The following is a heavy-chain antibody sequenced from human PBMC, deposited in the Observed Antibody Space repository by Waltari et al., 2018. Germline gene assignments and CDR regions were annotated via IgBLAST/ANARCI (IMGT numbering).Heavy chain of an antibody. Sequence: QVQLQPWGAGLLKPSETLSLTCAVYGGSFSGYYWSWISQPPGQGLAWIGEINHSGSTNYKPSRKSRVTISVDTSKNQFALKLSSGTAADTAVYYCAVQTDDDGDPSGYCDLWGRGTLVTVSS. J-gene: IGHJ2*01. CDR3: AVQTDDDGDPSGYCDL. V-gene: IGHV4-34*01. CDR1: GGSFSGYY. D-gene: IGHD4-17*01. CDR2: INHSGST.